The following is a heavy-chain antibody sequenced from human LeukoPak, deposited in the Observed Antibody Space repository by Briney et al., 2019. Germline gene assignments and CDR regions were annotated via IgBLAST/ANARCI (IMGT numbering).Heavy chain of an antibody. V-gene: IGHV4-31*03. CDR3: ARVPRPNYYYYYGMDV. J-gene: IGHJ6*04. CDR2: IYYSGST. Sequence: SQTLSLTRTVSGGSISSGGYYWSWIRQHPGTGLEWIGYIYYSGSTYYNPSLKSRVTISVDTSKNQFSLKLSSVTAAGTAVYYCARVPRPNYYYYYGMDVWGKGTTVTVSS. CDR1: GGSISSGGYY.